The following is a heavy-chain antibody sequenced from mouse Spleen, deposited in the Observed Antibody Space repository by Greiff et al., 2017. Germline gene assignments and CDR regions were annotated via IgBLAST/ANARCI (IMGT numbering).Heavy chain of an antibody. CDR1: GYTFTDYE. J-gene: IGHJ4*01. Sequence: VQRVESGAELVRPGASVTLSCKASGYTFTDYEMHWVKQTPVHGLEWIGAIDPETGGTAYNQKFKGKAILTADKSSSTAYMELRSLTSEDSAVYYCTRLGLGLEDYWGQGTSVTVSS. CDR3: TRLGLGLEDY. CDR2: IDPETGGT. D-gene: IGHD4-1*01. V-gene: IGHV1-15*01.